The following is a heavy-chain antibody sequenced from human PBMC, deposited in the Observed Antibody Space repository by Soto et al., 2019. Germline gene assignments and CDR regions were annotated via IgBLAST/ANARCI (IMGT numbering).Heavy chain of an antibody. CDR2: IYYSGST. Sequence: PSETLSLTCTVSGGSISSGDYYWSWIRQPPGKGLEWIGYIYYSGSTYYNPSLKSRVTISVDTSKNQFSLKLSSVTAADTAVYYCARQSRFLEWLPQDYYYYYMDVWGKGTTVTVSS. CDR1: GGSISSGDYY. V-gene: IGHV4-30-4*01. D-gene: IGHD3-3*01. CDR3: ARQSRFLEWLPQDYYYYYMDV. J-gene: IGHJ6*03.